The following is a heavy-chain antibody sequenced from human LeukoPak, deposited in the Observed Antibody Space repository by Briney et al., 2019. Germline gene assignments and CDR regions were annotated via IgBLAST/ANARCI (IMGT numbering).Heavy chain of an antibody. V-gene: IGHV3-30-3*02. J-gene: IGHJ4*02. CDR1: GFTFSSYA. CDR3: AKSSYYDASGYYREYYFDY. D-gene: IGHD3-22*01. CDR2: ISYDGSNK. Sequence: GGSLRLSCAASGFTFSSYAMHWVRQAPGKGLEWVAVISYDGSNKYYADSVKGRFTISRDKTKNTLYLQMNSLRAEDTAVYYCAKSSYYDASGYYREYYFDYWGQGTLVTVSS.